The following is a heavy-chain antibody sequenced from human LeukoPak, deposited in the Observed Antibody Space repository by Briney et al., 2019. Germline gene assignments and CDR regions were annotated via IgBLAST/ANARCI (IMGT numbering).Heavy chain of an antibody. CDR1: GFTFSSYA. Sequence: GGSLRLSCAASGFTFSSYAMNWVRQAPGKGLEWVSAISGSGGSTYYADSVKGRFTISRDNSKNTLYLQMSSLRAEDTAVYYCARAVDTTMVNPTYFDYWGQGTLVTVSS. CDR2: ISGSGGST. V-gene: IGHV3-23*01. J-gene: IGHJ4*02. CDR3: ARAVDTTMVNPTYFDY. D-gene: IGHD5-18*01.